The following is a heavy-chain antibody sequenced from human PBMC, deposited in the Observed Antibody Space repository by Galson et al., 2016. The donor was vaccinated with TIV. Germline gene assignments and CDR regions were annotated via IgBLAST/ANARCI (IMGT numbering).Heavy chain of an antibody. CDR2: ISGYDTNT. J-gene: IGHJ4*02. CDR3: ARDAPYSSSWSIDY. V-gene: IGHV1-18*04. D-gene: IGHD6-13*01. CDR1: GYTFTNYG. Sequence: SVKVSCKASGYTFTNYGISWVRQAPGQGLEWRGWISGYDTNTEYVQKLQDRVTMTKDTSTSTAYMELRSLRYDDTAVYYCARDAPYSSSWSIDYWGQGSLVTVSS.